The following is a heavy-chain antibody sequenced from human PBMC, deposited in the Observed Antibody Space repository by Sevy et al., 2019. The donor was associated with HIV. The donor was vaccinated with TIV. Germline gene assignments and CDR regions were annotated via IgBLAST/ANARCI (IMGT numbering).Heavy chain of an antibody. J-gene: IGHJ4*02. V-gene: IGHV1-69*13. Sequence: ASVNVSCKASGGTFSSYAIHWVRQAPGQGLEWMGGIIPIFGTTNYAQKFQGRVTITADESTSTSNMELSSLRSEDTAVYYFAGGVTMIRGGGYYFDYWGQGTLVTVSS. CDR1: GGTFSSYA. CDR3: AGGVTMIRGGGYYFDY. D-gene: IGHD3-22*01. CDR2: IIPIFGTT.